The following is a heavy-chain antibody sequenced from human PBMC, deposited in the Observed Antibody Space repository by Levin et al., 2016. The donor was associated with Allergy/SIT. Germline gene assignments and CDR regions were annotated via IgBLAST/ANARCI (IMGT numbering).Heavy chain of an antibody. V-gene: IGHV1-18*01. CDR1: GYSFSNYG. CDR3: VRAYRYDGSRYYNYYGMDV. CDR2: ISGNGRST. Sequence: ASVKVSCKASGYSFSNYGITWVRQAPGQGLEWMGWISGNGRSTNYAQNVRGRVTLTTDTSTSTAYMDLRSLRSDDTAVYYCVRAYRYDGSRYYNYYGMDVWGQGTTVTVSS. J-gene: IGHJ6*02. D-gene: IGHD3-22*01.